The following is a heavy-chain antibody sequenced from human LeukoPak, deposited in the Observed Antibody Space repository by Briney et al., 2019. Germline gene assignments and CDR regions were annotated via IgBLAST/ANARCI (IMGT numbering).Heavy chain of an antibody. CDR1: GFTFSSYSM. D-gene: IGHD6-13*01. J-gene: IGHJ6*02. Sequence: GSLRLSCAASGFTFSSYSMNWVRQPPGKGLEWIGEIYHSGSTNYNPSLKSRVTISVDKSKNQFSLKLSSVTAADTAVYYCARDNAAGIEGYYYGMDVWGQGTTVTVSS. CDR2: IYHSGST. V-gene: IGHV4-4*02. CDR3: ARDNAAGIEGYYYGMDV.